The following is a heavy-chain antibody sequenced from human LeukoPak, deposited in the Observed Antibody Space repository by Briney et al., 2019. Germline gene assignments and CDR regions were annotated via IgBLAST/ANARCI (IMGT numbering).Heavy chain of an antibody. CDR3: ARDIYGDASPPPHEVDY. CDR2: INSRGMT. J-gene: IGHJ4*02. D-gene: IGHD4-17*01. V-gene: IGHV4-4*07. Sequence: TSETLSLTCIVSGGSITNFYLNWVRQPAGKGLEWIGRINSRGMTNYKSSLKSRVLMSVDTSNNQMSLKLSSVTAADTAVYYCARDIYGDASPPPHEVDYWGQGTLVTVSS. CDR1: GGSITNFY.